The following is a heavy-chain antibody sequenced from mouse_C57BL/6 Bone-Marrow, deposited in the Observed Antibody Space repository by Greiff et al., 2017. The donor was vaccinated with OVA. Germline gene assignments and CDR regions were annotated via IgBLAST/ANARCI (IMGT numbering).Heavy chain of an antibody. D-gene: IGHD4-1*01. CDR3: ARRGAGFAMDY. CDR2: IYPRSGNT. CDR1: GYTFTSYG. V-gene: IGHV1-81*01. Sequence: VQRVESGAELARPGASVKLSCKASGYTFTSYGISWVKQRTGQGLEWIGEIYPRSGNTYYNEKFKGKATLTADKSSSTAYMELRSLTSEDSAVYFCARRGAGFAMDYWGQGTSVTVSS. J-gene: IGHJ4*01.